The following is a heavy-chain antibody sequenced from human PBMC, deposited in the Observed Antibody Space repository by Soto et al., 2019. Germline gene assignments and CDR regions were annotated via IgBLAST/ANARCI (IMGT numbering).Heavy chain of an antibody. V-gene: IGHV1-69*13. CDR2: IIPIFGTA. Sequence: SVKVSCKASGGTFSSYAISWVRQAPGQGLEWMGGIIPIFGTANYAQKFQGRVTITADESTSTAYMELSSLRSEDTAVYYCARDLYDSIAYGPRFEYWGQGTLVTVSS. CDR3: ARDLYDSIAYGPRFEY. J-gene: IGHJ4*02. D-gene: IGHD3-22*01. CDR1: GGTFSSYA.